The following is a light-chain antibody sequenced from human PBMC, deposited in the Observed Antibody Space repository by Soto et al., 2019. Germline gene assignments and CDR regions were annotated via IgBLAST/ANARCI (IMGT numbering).Light chain of an antibody. V-gene: IGLV7-43*01. CDR1: TGAVTSGNY. CDR2: TTN. CDR3: LLYYGGAHLV. J-gene: IGLJ3*02. Sequence: QAVVTQEPSLTVSPVGTVTLTCASSTGAVTSGNYASWFQQFPGQPPRTLIYTTNNRHSWTPARFSGSLLGGRASLTLSGAQPEDEADYYCLLYYGGAHLVFGGGTKVTVL.